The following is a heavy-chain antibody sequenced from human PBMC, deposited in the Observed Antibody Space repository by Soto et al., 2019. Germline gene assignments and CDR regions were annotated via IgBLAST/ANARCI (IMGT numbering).Heavy chain of an antibody. J-gene: IGHJ6*02. Sequence: EVQLVESGGGLVQPGGSLKISCAASGFTFSGSAMHWVRQASGKGLEWVGRIRSKANSYATAYAASVKGRFTISRDDSKNTAYLQMNSLKTEDTAVYYCTSNSYDSSGYYFFLNCYYGMDVWGQGTTVTVSS. CDR2: IRSKANSYAT. D-gene: IGHD3-22*01. V-gene: IGHV3-73*02. CDR3: TSNSYDSSGYYFFLNCYYGMDV. CDR1: GFTFSGSA.